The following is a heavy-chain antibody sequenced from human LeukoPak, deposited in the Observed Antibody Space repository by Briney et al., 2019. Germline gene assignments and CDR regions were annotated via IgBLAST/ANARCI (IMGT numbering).Heavy chain of an antibody. V-gene: IGHV4-39*01. D-gene: IGHD5-12*01. CDR1: GGSIRSGTYY. CDR3: ARRLYSPASFDI. CDR2: IFYSGST. Sequence: SETLSLTCTVSGGSIRSGTYYWGWIRQPPGKGLEWIGSIFYSGSTYYNPSLKSRVTISVDTSNNQFSLELTSVTSADTAVYYCARRLYSPASFDIWGQGTMVTVSS. J-gene: IGHJ3*02.